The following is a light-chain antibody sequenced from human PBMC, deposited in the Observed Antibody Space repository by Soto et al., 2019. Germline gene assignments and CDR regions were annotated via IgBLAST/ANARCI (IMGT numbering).Light chain of an antibody. CDR1: QSISNW. CDR2: KAS. J-gene: IGKJ1*01. CDR3: QQYETYSGT. Sequence: DIQMTQSPSTLSASVGDRVTLTCRASQSISNWLAWYQQRPGKAPKLLIYKASNLESGVPSRFSGSGSGTEFTLTISSLQPDDFATYYCQQYETYSGTFGQGTKVDIK. V-gene: IGKV1-5*03.